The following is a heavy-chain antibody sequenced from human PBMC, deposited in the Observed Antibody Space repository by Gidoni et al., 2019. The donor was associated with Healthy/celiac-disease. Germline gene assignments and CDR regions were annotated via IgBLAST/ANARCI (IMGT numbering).Heavy chain of an antibody. Sequence: QLQLQESAPGLVKPSETLSLTCTVSGGSISSSSYYWGWIRQPPGKGLEWIGSIYYSGSTYYNPSLKSRVTISVDTSKNQFSLKLSSVTAADTAVYYCARTRLDTKLAFDIWGQGTMVTVSS. CDR1: GGSISSSSYY. V-gene: IGHV4-39*01. CDR2: IYYSGST. CDR3: ARTRLDTKLAFDI. J-gene: IGHJ3*02. D-gene: IGHD6-25*01.